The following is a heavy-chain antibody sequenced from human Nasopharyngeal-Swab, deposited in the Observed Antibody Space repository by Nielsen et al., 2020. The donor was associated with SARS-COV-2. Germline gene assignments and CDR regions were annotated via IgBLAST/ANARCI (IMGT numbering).Heavy chain of an antibody. CDR1: GFTFSSYW. D-gene: IGHD2-2*01. V-gene: IGHV3-7*01. CDR2: IKQSGSGQ. CDR3: ARYCSTTSCPRGFDY. Sequence: GGSLRLSCAASGFTFSSYWMSWVRQAPGQGLEWVAHIKQSGSGQYYVDSVKGRFTLSRDNAKNSLSLQMNSLRAEDTAVYYCARYCSTTSCPRGFDYWGQGTLVTVSS. J-gene: IGHJ4*02.